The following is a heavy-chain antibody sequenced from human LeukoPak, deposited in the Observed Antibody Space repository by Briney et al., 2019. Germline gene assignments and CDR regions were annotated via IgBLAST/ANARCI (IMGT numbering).Heavy chain of an antibody. Sequence: GESLKISCKASGYSFTTYWIGWVRQMPGKGLEWMGIIYPGDSDTRYSPSFQGQVTISADKSITTAYLQWSSLEASDTAMYYCARGGLVGSTKNYFDYCGQGTLVTVSS. D-gene: IGHD1-26*01. V-gene: IGHV5-51*01. J-gene: IGHJ4*02. CDR2: IYPGDSDT. CDR1: GYSFTTYW. CDR3: ARGGLVGSTKNYFDY.